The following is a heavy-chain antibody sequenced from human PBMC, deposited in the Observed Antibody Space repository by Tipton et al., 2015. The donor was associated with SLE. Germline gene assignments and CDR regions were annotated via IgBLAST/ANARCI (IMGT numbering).Heavy chain of an antibody. J-gene: IGHJ2*01. V-gene: IGHV4-59*11. D-gene: IGHD5-18*01. CDR2: VYDSGTT. CDR1: GGSISGHQ. CDR3: ARRRGYSYGYGGTDWYFDL. Sequence: TLSLTCTVSGGSISGHQWNWIRQPPGKGLEWMGYVYDSGTTNYNPSLKSRVTISVDTSKNQVSLKLRSVTAADTAVYYCARRRGYSYGYGGTDWYFDLWGRGTLVTVSS.